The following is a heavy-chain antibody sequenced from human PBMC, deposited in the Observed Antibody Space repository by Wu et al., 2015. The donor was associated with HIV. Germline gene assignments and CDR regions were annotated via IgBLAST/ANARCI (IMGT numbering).Heavy chain of an antibody. V-gene: IGHV1-46*03. D-gene: IGHD3-10*01. CDR2: INPSGGST. CDR1: GYTFTSYY. J-gene: IGHJ4*02. CDR3: AREGYGGLLWFGEGFDY. Sequence: QVQLVQSGAEVKKPGASVKVSCKASGYTFTSYYMHWVRQAPGQGLEWMGIINPSGGSTSYAQKFQGRVTMTRDTSTSTVYMELSSLRSEDTAVYYCAREGYGGLLWFGEGFDYWGQGTLVTVSS.